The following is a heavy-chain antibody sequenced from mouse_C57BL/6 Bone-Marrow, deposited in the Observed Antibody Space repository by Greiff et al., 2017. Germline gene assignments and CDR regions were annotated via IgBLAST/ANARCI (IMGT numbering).Heavy chain of an antibody. D-gene: IGHD3-2*02. J-gene: IGHJ2*01. CDR1: GYTFTSYT. CDR2: INPSSGYT. Sequence: QVQLKESGAELARPGASVKMSCKASGYTFTSYTMHWVKQRPGQGLEWIGYINPSSGYTKYNQKFKDKATLTADKSSSTAYMQLSSLTSEDSAVYYCARSETAQALDYWGQGTTLTGSS. V-gene: IGHV1-4*01. CDR3: ARSETAQALDY.